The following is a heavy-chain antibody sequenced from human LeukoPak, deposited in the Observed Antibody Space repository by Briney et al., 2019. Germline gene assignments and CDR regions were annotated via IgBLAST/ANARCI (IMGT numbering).Heavy chain of an antibody. J-gene: IGHJ4*02. D-gene: IGHD5-18*01. CDR1: GGTFSSYA. CDR3: ARRATTERGYSYGLDY. Sequence: SVKVSCKASGGTFSSYAISWVRQAPGQGLEWMGGIIPLFPTANYAQKFQGRVTITADESTSAAYMELSSLRSEDTAVYYCARRATTERGYSYGLDYWGQGTLVTVSS. CDR2: IIPLFPTA. V-gene: IGHV1-69*13.